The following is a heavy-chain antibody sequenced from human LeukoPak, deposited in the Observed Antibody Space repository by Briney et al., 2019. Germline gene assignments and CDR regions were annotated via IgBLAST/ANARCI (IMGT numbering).Heavy chain of an antibody. J-gene: IGHJ4*02. Sequence: SVKVSCKASGGTFSSYAISWVRQAPGQGLEWMGGIIPIFGTAYYAQKFQGRVTITADESTSTAYMELSSLRSGDTAVYYCARGKVGAPVDYWGQGTLVTVSS. CDR3: ARGKVGAPVDY. CDR2: IIPIFGTA. D-gene: IGHD1-26*01. V-gene: IGHV1-69*13. CDR1: GGTFSSYA.